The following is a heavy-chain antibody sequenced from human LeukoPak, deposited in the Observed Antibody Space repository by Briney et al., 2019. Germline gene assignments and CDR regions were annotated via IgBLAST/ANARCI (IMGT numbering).Heavy chain of an antibody. CDR3: ARGLGYCSRGSCAGSDYYYGMDV. CDR2: ISSNGGRT. J-gene: IGHJ6*02. CDR1: GFTFSSYA. V-gene: IGHV3-64*01. D-gene: IGHD2-15*01. Sequence: PGGSLRLSCAASGFTFSSYAMHWVRQAPGKGLEYVSAISSNGGRTYYANSVKGRFTISRDNSKNTLYLQMGSLRVEDMAVYYCARGLGYCSRGSCAGSDYYYGMDVWGQGTTVTVSS.